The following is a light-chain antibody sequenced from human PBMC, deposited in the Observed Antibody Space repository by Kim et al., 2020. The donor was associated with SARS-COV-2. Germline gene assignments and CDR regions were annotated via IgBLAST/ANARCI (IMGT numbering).Light chain of an antibody. J-gene: IGKJ4*01. V-gene: IGKV1-39*01. CDR2: AAS. CDR1: QSISSY. Sequence: DIQMTQSPSSLSASVGDRVTITCRASQSISSYLNWYQQKPGKAPKLLIYAASSLQSAVPSRFSGSGSGTDFTLTISSLQPEDFATYYCQQSYSTPPLTFGGGTKVDIK. CDR3: QQSYSTPPLT.